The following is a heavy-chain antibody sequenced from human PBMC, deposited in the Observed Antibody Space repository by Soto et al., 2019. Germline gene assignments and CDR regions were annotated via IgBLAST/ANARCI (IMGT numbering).Heavy chain of an antibody. D-gene: IGHD2-15*01. Sequence: GGSLRLSCAASGFTFSSYAMQWVRQAPGKGLEWVAVISYDGSNKYYADSVKGRFTISRENSKNTLYLKMNSRRAEDTAVYYCARDNSKAPSEGYCRGGSCFFDYWGQGTLVTVSS. CDR3: ARDNSKAPSEGYCRGGSCFFDY. CDR2: ISYDGSNK. CDR1: GFTFSSYA. V-gene: IGHV3-30-3*01. J-gene: IGHJ4*02.